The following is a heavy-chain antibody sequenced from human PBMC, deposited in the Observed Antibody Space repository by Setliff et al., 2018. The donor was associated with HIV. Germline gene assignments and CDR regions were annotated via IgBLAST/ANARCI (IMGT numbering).Heavy chain of an antibody. CDR1: GDSIDDFY. D-gene: IGHD1-1*01. J-gene: IGHJ4*02. Sequence: SETLSLTCTVSGDSIDDFYWSWIRQPPGQGLEWIGYIFSNVTTNYSPSLMSRVTMSIDRSKSQFLLNLTSVNASDTAIYYCARRKLSKGGAFDYWGQGALVTVSS. CDR2: IFSNVTT. V-gene: IGHV4-4*09. CDR3: ARRKLSKGGAFDY.